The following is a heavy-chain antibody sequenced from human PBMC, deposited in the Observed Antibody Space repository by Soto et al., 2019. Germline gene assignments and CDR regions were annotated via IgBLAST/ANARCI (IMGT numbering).Heavy chain of an antibody. CDR3: ARASHIVVVPAPVQFDP. CDR2: IIPIFGTA. CDR1: GGTFSSYA. Sequence: QVQLVQSGAEVKKPGSSVKVSCKASGGTFSSYAISWVRQAPGQGLEWMGGIIPIFGTANYAQKFQGRVTITADESTSTAYMELGSLRSEDTAVYYCARASHIVVVPAPVQFDPWGQGTLVTVSS. V-gene: IGHV1-69*12. D-gene: IGHD2-21*01. J-gene: IGHJ5*02.